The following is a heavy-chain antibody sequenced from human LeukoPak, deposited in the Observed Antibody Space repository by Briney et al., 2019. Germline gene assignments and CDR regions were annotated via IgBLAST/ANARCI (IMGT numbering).Heavy chain of an antibody. CDR1: GFSFSNAW. V-gene: IGHV3-15*01. CDR2: IKSKSDDGTA. D-gene: IGHD6-13*01. Sequence: PGGSLRLSCAASGFSFSNAWMTWVRQAPGKGLEWVGRIKSKSDDGTAENAAPVKGRFTISRDDSKNTVYLQMNSLKTEDTAVYFSTTERSAAAPYWGQGTLVTVSS. J-gene: IGHJ4*02. CDR3: TTERSAAAPY.